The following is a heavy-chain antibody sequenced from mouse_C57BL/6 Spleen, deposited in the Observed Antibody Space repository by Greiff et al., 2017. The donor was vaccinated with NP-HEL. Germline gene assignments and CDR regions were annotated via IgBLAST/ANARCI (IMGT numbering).Heavy chain of an antibody. CDR2: ISSGGSYT. CDR3: ARPSITTVRVYWYFDV. V-gene: IGHV5-6*01. Sequence: VQLKESGGDLVKPGGSLKLSCAASGFTFSSYGMSWVRQTPDKRLEWVATISSGGSYTYYPDSVKGRFTISRDNAKNTLYLQMSSLKSEDTAMYYCARPSITTVRVYWYFDVWGTGTTVTVSS. CDR1: GFTFSSYG. D-gene: IGHD1-1*01. J-gene: IGHJ1*03.